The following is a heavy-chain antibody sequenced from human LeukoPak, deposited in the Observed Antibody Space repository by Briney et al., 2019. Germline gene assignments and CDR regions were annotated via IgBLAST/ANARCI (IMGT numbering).Heavy chain of an antibody. V-gene: IGHV3-30*02. Sequence: GGSLRLSCAASGFTFSSYGMHWVRQAPGKGLEWVAFIRYDGSNKYYADSVKGRFTISRDNSKNTLYLQMNSLRAEDTAVYYCAKDGHDYRERRVDYWGQGTLVTVSS. CDR3: AKDGHDYRERRVDY. J-gene: IGHJ4*02. D-gene: IGHD4-11*01. CDR1: GFTFSSYG. CDR2: IRYDGSNK.